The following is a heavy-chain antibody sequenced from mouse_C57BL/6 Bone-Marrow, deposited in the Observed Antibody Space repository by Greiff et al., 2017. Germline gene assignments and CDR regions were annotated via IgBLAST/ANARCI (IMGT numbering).Heavy chain of an antibody. CDR3: ASGTTVVYWYFDV. J-gene: IGHJ1*03. D-gene: IGHD1-1*01. CDR2: ISYDGSN. Sequence: EVKLVESGPGLVKPSQSLSLTCSVTGYSITSGYYWNWIRQFPGSKLEWMGYISYDGSNNYNPSLKNRISITRDTSKNQFFLKLNSVTTEDTATYYCASGTTVVYWYFDVWGTGTTVTVSS. V-gene: IGHV3-6*01. CDR1: GYSITSGYY.